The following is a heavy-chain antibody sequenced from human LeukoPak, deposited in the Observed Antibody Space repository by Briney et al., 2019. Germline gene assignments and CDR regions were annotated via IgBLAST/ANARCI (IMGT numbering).Heavy chain of an antibody. CDR3: ARDRTTYYYGSGRPYYYGMDV. CDR2: IIPILGIA. J-gene: IGHJ6*02. V-gene: IGHV1-69*04. Sequence: SVKVSCKASGGTFSSYAISWVRQAPGQGLEWMGRIIPILGIANYAPKFQGRVTITADKSTSTAYMELSSLRSEDTAVYYCARDRTTYYYGSGRPYYYGMDVWGQGTTVTVSS. CDR1: GGTFSSYA. D-gene: IGHD3-10*01.